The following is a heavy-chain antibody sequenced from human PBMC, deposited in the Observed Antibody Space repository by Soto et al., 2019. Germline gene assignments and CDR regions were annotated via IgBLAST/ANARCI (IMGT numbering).Heavy chain of an antibody. Sequence: QVQLVESGGGVVQPGRSLTLSCAASGFTFSSYGIHWVRQAPGKGLEWVAVISYDGRTTYFADSVKGRFSRSRDNFRNTLYLQMNNLRPDDTAVYYCTKESNIHHSNSKWAFDDWGQGTLVTVSS. D-gene: IGHD1-26*01. CDR2: ISYDGRTT. J-gene: IGHJ4*02. V-gene: IGHV3-30*18. CDR1: GFTFSSYG. CDR3: TKESNIHHSNSKWAFDD.